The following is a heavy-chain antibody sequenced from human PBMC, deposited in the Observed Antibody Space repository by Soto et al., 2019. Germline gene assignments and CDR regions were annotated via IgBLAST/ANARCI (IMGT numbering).Heavy chain of an antibody. Sequence: QVQLQESGPGLVKPSQTLSLTCTVSGGSINIGGFYWSWVRQHPGKGLEWIGYIYHSGSTDYNPSLKSRGTISEDTSKNQFSLKLSSVTAADTAVYYCARRGFSYGGGYFDLWGRGTLVTVSS. CDR2: IYHSGST. J-gene: IGHJ2*01. D-gene: IGHD5-18*01. V-gene: IGHV4-31*03. CDR1: GGSINIGGFY. CDR3: ARRGFSYGGGYFDL.